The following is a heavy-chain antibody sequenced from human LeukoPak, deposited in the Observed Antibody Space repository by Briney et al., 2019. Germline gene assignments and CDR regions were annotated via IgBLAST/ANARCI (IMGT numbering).Heavy chain of an antibody. J-gene: IGHJ4*02. CDR3: ARLADYGDYDHNFDY. Sequence: GGSLRLSCAASGFTFSSYSMNWVRQAPGKGLEWVSSISSSSSYIYYADSVKGRFTISRDNVKNSLYLQMNSLRAEDTAVYYCARLADYGDYDHNFDYWGQGTLVTVSS. CDR2: ISSSSSYI. D-gene: IGHD4-17*01. CDR1: GFTFSSYS. V-gene: IGHV3-21*01.